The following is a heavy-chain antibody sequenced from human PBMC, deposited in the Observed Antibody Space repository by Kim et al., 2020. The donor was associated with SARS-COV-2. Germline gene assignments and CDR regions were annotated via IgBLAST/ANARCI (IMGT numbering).Heavy chain of an antibody. D-gene: IGHD2-2*01. CDR1: GFTFSSYA. Sequence: GGSLRLSCAASGFTFSSYAMHWVRQAPGKGLEWVAVISYDGSNKYYADSVKGRFTISRDNSKNTLYLQMNSLRAEDTAVYYCARDKGGCTSCYGVDYWGQGTLVTVSS. V-gene: IGHV3-30*04. CDR3: ARDKGGCTSCYGVDY. CDR2: ISYDGSNK. J-gene: IGHJ4*02.